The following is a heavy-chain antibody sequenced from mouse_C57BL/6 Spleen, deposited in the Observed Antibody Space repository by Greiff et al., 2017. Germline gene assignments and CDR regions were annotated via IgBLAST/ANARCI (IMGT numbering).Heavy chain of an antibody. CDR1: GFTFSDYG. J-gene: IGHJ4*01. V-gene: IGHV5-17*01. CDR3: ARESTVVDCMDY. Sequence: EVHLVESGGGLVKPGGSLKLSCAASGFTFSDYGMHWVRQAPEKGLEWVAYISSGSSTIYYADTVKGRFTISRDNAKNTLFLQMTRLRSEDTAMYYCARESTVVDCMDYWGQGTLVTVSA. D-gene: IGHD1-1*01. CDR2: ISSGSSTI.